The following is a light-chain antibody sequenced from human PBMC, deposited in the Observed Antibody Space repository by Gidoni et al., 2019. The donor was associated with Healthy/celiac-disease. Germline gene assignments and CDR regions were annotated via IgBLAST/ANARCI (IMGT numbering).Light chain of an antibody. J-gene: IGKJ1*01. Sequence: DIQMPQSPSSLSASVGDRVTITCRASQGISNYLAWYQQKPGKVPKLLIYAASTLQSGVPSRFSGSGSGTDFTLTISSLQPEDVATYYCQKYNSAPPWTFXQXTKVEIK. CDR2: AAS. CDR3: QKYNSAPPWT. CDR1: QGISNY. V-gene: IGKV1-27*01.